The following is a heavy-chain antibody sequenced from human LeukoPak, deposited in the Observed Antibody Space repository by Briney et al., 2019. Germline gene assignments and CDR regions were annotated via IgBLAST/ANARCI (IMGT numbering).Heavy chain of an antibody. CDR3: ARVRRNYGPFDY. J-gene: IGHJ4*02. Sequence: GGSLRLSCAASGFTVSSNYMSWVRQAPGKGLEWVSVIYSGGNTYYADSVKGRFTISRDNSKNTLYLQMNSLRAEDTAVYYCARVRRNYGPFDYWGQGTLVTVSS. D-gene: IGHD4-11*01. CDR2: IYSGGNT. CDR1: GFTVSSNY. V-gene: IGHV3-53*01.